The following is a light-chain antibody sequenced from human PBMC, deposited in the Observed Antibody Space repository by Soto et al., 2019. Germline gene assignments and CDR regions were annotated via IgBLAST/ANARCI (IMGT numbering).Light chain of an antibody. CDR3: QQNQDIPPT. CDR1: QSIDTY. V-gene: IGKV1-39*01. J-gene: IGKJ1*01. CDR2: VAS. Sequence: DIQMTQSPSSLSASVGDRVTVTCRASQSIDTYLNWYQRRPGQAPKLLIYVASTLQSGVPSRFSGSGSGTHFTLTISSLQPEDFATYYCQQNQDIPPTFGQGTRVERK.